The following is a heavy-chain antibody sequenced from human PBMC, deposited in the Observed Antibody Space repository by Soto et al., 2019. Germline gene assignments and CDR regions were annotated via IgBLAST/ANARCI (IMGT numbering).Heavy chain of an antibody. CDR1: GGSISNKY. CDR2: IYCTGGT. V-gene: IGHV4-59*01. Sequence: SETLSLTCIVSGGSISNKYWTWIRQPPGKGLEWIGSIYCTGGTTYHPSLTSRVAISLDTSMQRFSLRLNSVTAADTAVYFCARATVQRHFDSWGQGTLVTVSS. D-gene: IGHD4-4*01. J-gene: IGHJ4*02. CDR3: ARATVQRHFDS.